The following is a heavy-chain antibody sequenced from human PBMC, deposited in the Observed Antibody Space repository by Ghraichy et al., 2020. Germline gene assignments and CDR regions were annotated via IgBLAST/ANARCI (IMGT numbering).Heavy chain of an antibody. V-gene: IGHV3-7*03. CDR2: IKQDGSEK. Sequence: GGSLRLSCAASGFTFSNYWMNWVRQAPGKGLEWVANIKQDGSEKYYVDSVKGRFTISRDNAKNSVFLQMNSLRAEDTAVYYCAREYYGSGSPFDYWGQGTLVTVSS. CDR3: AREYYGSGSPFDY. J-gene: IGHJ4*02. CDR1: GFTFSNYW. D-gene: IGHD3-10*01.